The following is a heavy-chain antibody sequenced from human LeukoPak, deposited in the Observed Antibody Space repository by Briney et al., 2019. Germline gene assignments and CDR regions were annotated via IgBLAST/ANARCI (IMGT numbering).Heavy chain of an antibody. D-gene: IGHD3-3*01. CDR2: IKQDGSEK. CDR3: ARDHAIFGFDY. J-gene: IGHJ4*02. V-gene: IGHV3-7*01. CDR1: GFTFSSYS. Sequence: GGSLRLSCAASGFTFSSYSMNWVRQAPGKGLEWVANIKQDGSEKYYVDSVKGRFTISRDNAKNSLYLQMNSLRAEDTAVYYCARDHAIFGFDYWGQGTLVTVSS.